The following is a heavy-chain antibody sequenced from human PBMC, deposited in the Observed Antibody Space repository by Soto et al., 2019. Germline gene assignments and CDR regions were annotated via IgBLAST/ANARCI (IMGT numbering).Heavy chain of an antibody. J-gene: IGHJ6*02. CDR3: ANDRVAAAGGYYYYGMDV. CDR2: ISYDGSNK. CDR1: GFTFSSYG. Sequence: QVQLVESGGGVVQPGRSLRLSCAASGFTFSSYGMHWVRQAPGKGLEGVAVISYDGSNKYYADSVKGRFTISRDNSKNTLYMQMNSLRAEDTDVYYCANDRVAAAGGYYYYGMDVWGQGTTVTVSS. V-gene: IGHV3-30*18. D-gene: IGHD6-13*01.